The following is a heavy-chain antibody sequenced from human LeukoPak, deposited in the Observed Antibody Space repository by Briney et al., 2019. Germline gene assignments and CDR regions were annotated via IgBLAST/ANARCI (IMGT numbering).Heavy chain of an antibody. V-gene: IGHV3-23*01. J-gene: IGHJ3*02. CDR3: AKFHYGSGSYLKHAFDI. D-gene: IGHD3-10*01. Sequence: GGSLRLSCAASGFTFSSYAMSWVRQAPGKGLEWVSAISGSGGSTYYADSAKGRFTISRDNSKNTLYLQMNSLRAEDTAVYYCAKFHYGSGSYLKHAFDIWGQGTMVTVSS. CDR2: ISGSGGST. CDR1: GFTFSSYA.